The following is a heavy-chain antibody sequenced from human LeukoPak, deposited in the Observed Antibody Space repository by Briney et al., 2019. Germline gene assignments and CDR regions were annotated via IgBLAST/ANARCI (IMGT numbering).Heavy chain of an antibody. CDR1: GFTFSGYA. CDR3: ARDYSLWFGESKGGMDV. V-gene: IGHV3-48*03. CDR2: ISSSGSTI. Sequence: GGCLRLSCAASGFTFSGYAMSWVRQAPGEGLGRGSDISSSGSTIYYADSVKGRFTISRDKAKNQLYLQMNSRRAWEPTVYSCARDYSLWFGESKGGMDVWGQRTTVTVSS. D-gene: IGHD3-10*01. J-gene: IGHJ6*02.